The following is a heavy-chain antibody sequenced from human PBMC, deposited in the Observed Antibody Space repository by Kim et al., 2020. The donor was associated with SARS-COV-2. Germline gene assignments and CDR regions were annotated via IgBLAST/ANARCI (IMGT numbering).Heavy chain of an antibody. D-gene: IGHD4-17*01. Sequence: GGSLRLSCAASGFTFSSYSMNWVRQAPGKGLEWVSYISSSSTIYYADSVKGRFTISRDNAKNSLYLQMNSLRAEDTAVYYCARDRPDYGDYVPLYYGMDVWGQGTTVTVSS. CDR3: ARDRPDYGDYVPLYYGMDV. CDR1: GFTFSSYS. CDR2: ISSSSTI. V-gene: IGHV3-48*04. J-gene: IGHJ6*02.